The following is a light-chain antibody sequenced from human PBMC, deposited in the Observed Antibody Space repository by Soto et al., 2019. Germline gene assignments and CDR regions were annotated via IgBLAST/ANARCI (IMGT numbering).Light chain of an antibody. CDR1: QSVNNNY. Sequence: DIVLTQSPGTLSLSPGERATLSCRASQSVNNNYLAWYQQKPGQAPRLLIFGASIRAADIPDRFSGSGSGTDFTLTISRLEPEDFAVYYCQQYGDSPPWTFGQGTKVDVK. J-gene: IGKJ1*01. CDR3: QQYGDSPPWT. V-gene: IGKV3-20*01. CDR2: GAS.